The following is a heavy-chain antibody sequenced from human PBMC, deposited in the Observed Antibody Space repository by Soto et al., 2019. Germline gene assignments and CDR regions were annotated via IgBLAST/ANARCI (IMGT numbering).Heavy chain of an antibody. CDR3: ARAARAVAVWYYNGMDV. CDR2: IYYSGST. Sequence: QVQLQESGPGLVKPSETLSLTCTVSGDSVGSGTYYWNWIPQPPGKGLEWIGYIYYSGSTNYNLSLKSRVTISVDTSKNQFSLKLNSVTSADTAVYYCARAARAVAVWYYNGMDVWGQGTTVTVSS. J-gene: IGHJ6*02. D-gene: IGHD6-19*01. CDR1: GDSVGSGTYY. V-gene: IGHV4-61*01.